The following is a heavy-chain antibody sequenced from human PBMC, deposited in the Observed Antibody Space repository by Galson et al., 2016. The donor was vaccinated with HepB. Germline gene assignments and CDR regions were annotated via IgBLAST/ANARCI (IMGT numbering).Heavy chain of an antibody. J-gene: IGHJ6*02. CDR3: ARELAGAGRWGMDV. V-gene: IGHV3-74*01. CDR1: GFTFGTHW. Sequence: SLRLSCAASGFTFGTHWMHWVRQGPGKGLVWVSRIYNDGSGTSYADSVRGRFTISRDNAKNTLYLQMNSLRAEDTAVYYCARELAGAGRWGMDVWGQGTTVTVS. CDR2: IYNDGSGT. D-gene: IGHD6-19*01.